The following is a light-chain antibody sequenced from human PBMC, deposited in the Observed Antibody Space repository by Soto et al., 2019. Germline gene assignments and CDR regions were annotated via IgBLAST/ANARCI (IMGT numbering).Light chain of an antibody. Sequence: QSALTQPASVSGSPGQSITISCTGTSSDVGGYNYVSWYQQHPGKAPKLMIYEVSNRPSGVSYRFSGSKSGNTASLTISGLQAEDEADYYCCSYAGSSTGVFGGGTQLTVL. V-gene: IGLV2-14*01. CDR2: EVS. J-gene: IGLJ3*02. CDR1: SSDVGGYNY. CDR3: CSYAGSSTGV.